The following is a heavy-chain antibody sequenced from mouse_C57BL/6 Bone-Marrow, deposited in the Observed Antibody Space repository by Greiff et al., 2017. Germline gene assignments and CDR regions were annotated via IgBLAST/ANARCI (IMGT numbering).Heavy chain of an antibody. CDR2: IDPSDSYT. V-gene: IGHV1-69*01. CDR1: GYTFTSYW. CDR3: ARFAY. J-gene: IGHJ3*01. Sequence: VQLQQPGAELVMPGASVKLSCKASGYTFTSYWMHWVKQRPGQGLEWIGEIDPSDSYTNYNQQFKGKSTLTVDKSSSTAYMQLSSLTSEDSAVYYCARFAYWGQGTLVTVSA.